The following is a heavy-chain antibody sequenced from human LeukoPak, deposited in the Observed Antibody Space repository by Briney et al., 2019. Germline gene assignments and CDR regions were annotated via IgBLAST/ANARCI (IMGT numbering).Heavy chain of an antibody. CDR1: GFTFSSYA. J-gene: IGHJ3*02. V-gene: IGHV3-23*01. Sequence: GGSLRLSCAAPGFTFSSYARSWVRQAPGKGLEWVSAISGSGGSTYYADSVKGRFTISRDNSKNTLYLQMGSLRAEDMAVYYCARDHNFELLWFGDSTIHDAFDIWGQGTMVTVSS. CDR3: ARDHNFELLWFGDSTIHDAFDI. D-gene: IGHD3-10*01. CDR2: ISGSGGST.